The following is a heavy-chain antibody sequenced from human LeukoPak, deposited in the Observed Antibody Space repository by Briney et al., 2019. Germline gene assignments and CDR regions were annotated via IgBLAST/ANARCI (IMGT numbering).Heavy chain of an antibody. D-gene: IGHD6-19*01. CDR3: AGGIAVAEVSNFDY. CDR1: GGSISSYY. V-gene: IGHV4-59*01. Sequence: SETLSLTCTVSGGSISSYYWSWIRQPPGKGLEWIGYIYYSGSTNYHPSLKSRVTISVDTSKNQFSLKLSSVTAADTAVYYCAGGIAVAEVSNFDYWGQGTLVTVSS. J-gene: IGHJ4*02. CDR2: IYYSGST.